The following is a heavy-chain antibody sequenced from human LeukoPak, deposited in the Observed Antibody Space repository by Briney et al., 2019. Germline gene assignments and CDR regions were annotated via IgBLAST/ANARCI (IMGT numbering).Heavy chain of an antibody. V-gene: IGHV4-34*01. CDR2: INHSGST. J-gene: IGHJ4*02. CDR3: ARGPLYYYDSSGYFGY. CDR1: GGSFSGYY. D-gene: IGHD3-22*01. Sequence: SETLSLTCAVYGGSFSGYYWSWIRQPPGKGLEWIGEINHSGSTNYNPSLKSRVTISVDTSKNQFSLKLSSVTAADTAVYYCARGPLYYYDSSGYFGYWGQGTLVTVSS.